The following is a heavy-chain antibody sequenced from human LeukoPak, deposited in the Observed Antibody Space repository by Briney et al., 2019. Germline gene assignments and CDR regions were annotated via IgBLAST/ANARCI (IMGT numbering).Heavy chain of an antibody. J-gene: IGHJ6*02. D-gene: IGHD6-19*01. CDR1: GFTFSSYW. Sequence: PGGSLRLSCAASGFTFSSYWLRGVRQAPGKGREGVAHIKQDGREKYYVDYVKGRFTISRDDAKISLYLQMNSLRAEDTAVCYCARLSGYDAQWLVMYYYYGMDVWGQGTTVTVSS. CDR2: IKQDGREK. CDR3: ARLSGYDAQWLVMYYYYGMDV. V-gene: IGHV3-7*01.